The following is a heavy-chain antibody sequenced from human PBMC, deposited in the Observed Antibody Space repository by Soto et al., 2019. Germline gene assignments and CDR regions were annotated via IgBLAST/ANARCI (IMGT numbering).Heavy chain of an antibody. CDR1: GGSITSSFY. V-gene: IGHV4-39*01. D-gene: IGHD6-13*01. CDR3: RSSSRYSTDV. Sequence: QLQLQESGPGLVKPSETLSLSCTVSGGSITSSFYCGWIRQPPGKGLEWIGSIYGTGNTYYNPSLKGRVTISADTSQNPFSLNLISVTAADTAVYYCRSSSRYSTDVWGQGATVTVSS. J-gene: IGHJ6*02. CDR2: IYGTGNT.